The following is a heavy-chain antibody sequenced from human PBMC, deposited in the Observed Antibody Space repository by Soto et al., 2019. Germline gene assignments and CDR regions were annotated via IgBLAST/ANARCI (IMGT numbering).Heavy chain of an antibody. Sequence: GGSLRLSCAASGFTFSNYGMNWVRQAPGKGLEWVSYISPSSSTIYYADSVKGRFTISRESAMNSLYLQMNSLRAEDTAIYYCARAYSSSSGKNAFDFWGQGTMVTVSS. CDR2: ISPSSSTI. J-gene: IGHJ3*01. D-gene: IGHD6-13*01. V-gene: IGHV3-48*01. CDR3: ARAYSSSSGKNAFDF. CDR1: GFTFSNYG.